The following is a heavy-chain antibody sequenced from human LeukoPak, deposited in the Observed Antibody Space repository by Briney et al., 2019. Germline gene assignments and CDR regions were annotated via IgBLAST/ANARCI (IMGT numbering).Heavy chain of an antibody. CDR2: INHSGRT. D-gene: IGHD2-2*01. Sequence: SETLSLTCAVYGGSFSDYFWGWIREPPGKGLEWIGEINHSGRTYYNPSLKSRVTISVDTSKNQFSLNLSSVTAADTAVYYCARDVVVVPAAIHYGMDVWGQGTTVTVSS. CDR3: ARDVVVVPAAIHYGMDV. J-gene: IGHJ6*02. V-gene: IGHV4-34*01. CDR1: GGSFSDYF.